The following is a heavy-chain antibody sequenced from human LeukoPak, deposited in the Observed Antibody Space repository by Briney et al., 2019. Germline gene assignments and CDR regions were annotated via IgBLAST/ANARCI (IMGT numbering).Heavy chain of an antibody. Sequence: PGGSLRLSCVASGFTFRLYDMSWVRQAPGKGLEWVSRIKTSGGSKYYADSLQGRYTISRNNSKNTQHLQMNNVRAEDTALYYFMKLPTMIIVIDTDFEYWGQGAQVTVSS. V-gene: IGHV3-23*01. CDR3: MKLPTMIIVIDTDFEY. CDR1: GFTFRLYD. D-gene: IGHD2-21*01. J-gene: IGHJ4*02. CDR2: IKTSGGSK.